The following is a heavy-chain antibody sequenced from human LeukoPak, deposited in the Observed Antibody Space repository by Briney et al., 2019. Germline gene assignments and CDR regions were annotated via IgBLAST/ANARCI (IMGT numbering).Heavy chain of an antibody. D-gene: IGHD3-10*01. V-gene: IGHV1-69*05. CDR3: VRVVNYGSYQYFYLDV. J-gene: IGHJ6*03. CDR1: GGTFSSYA. CDR2: IIPIFGTA. Sequence: GSSVKVSCKASGGTFSSYAISWVRQAPGQGLEWMGGIIPIFGTANYAQKFQGRVTITTDESTSTAYMELSSLRSEDTAVYYCVRVVNYGSYQYFYLDVWGKGTTVTVSS.